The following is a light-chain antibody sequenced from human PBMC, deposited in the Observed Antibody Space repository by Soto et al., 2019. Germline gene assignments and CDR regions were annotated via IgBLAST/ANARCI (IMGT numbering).Light chain of an antibody. J-gene: IGKJ4*01. Sequence: DIQMTQSPSSLSASVGDRVTITCRASQSISSYLNWYQQKPRKAPKLLIYAASSLQSGVPSRFSGIGAGTDFTLTISSLQPEDFGTYYCQQSYSTPLSFGGGNKVEIK. CDR2: AAS. V-gene: IGKV1-39*01. CDR3: QQSYSTPLS. CDR1: QSISSY.